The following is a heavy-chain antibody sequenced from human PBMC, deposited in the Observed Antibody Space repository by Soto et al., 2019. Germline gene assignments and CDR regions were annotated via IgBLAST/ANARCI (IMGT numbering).Heavy chain of an antibody. Sequence: PSETLSLTCTVSGGSISSGDYYWSWIRQPPGKGLEWIGYIYYRGSTYYNPSLMSRATMSVDTSKNQFSLKLSSVTAADTAVYFCARGPTYYNILTALYFDTRGQGSLVTVSS. CDR2: IYYRGST. D-gene: IGHD3-9*01. CDR1: GGSISSGDYY. V-gene: IGHV4-30-4*01. CDR3: ARGPTYYNILTALYFDT. J-gene: IGHJ4*02.